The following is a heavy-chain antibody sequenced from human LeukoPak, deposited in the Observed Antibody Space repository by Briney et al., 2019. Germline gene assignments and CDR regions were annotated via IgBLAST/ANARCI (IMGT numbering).Heavy chain of an antibody. Sequence: PGGSLRLSCAASGLTFSSSWMSWVRQAPGKGLVWVSRINSDGSSTSYADSVKGRFTISRDNAKNTLYLQMNSLRAEDTAVYYCARWSSTVTTNDAFDIWGQGTMVTVSS. CDR1: GLTFSSSW. V-gene: IGHV3-74*01. J-gene: IGHJ3*02. D-gene: IGHD4-17*01. CDR2: INSDGSST. CDR3: ARWSSTVTTNDAFDI.